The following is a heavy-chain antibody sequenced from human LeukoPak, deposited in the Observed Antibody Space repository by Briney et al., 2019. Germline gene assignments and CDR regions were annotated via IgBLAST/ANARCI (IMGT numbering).Heavy chain of an antibody. CDR2: IIPILGIA. D-gene: IGHD3-22*01. CDR1: GGTFSSYA. CDR3: ATRNDYYDSSGYYLPHFDY. Sequence: ASENLSCKASGGTFSSYAISWVRHGPGQGLEWMGRIIPILGIANYAQKFQGRVTITAYKSTSTAYMELSSLRSEDTAVYYCATRNDYYDSSGYYLPHFDYWGQGTLVTVSS. V-gene: IGHV1-69*04. J-gene: IGHJ4*02.